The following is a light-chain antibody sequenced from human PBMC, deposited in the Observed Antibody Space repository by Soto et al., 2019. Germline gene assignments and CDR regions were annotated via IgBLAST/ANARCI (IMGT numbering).Light chain of an antibody. CDR2: EVR. CDR3: CSYAGSSTFYV. CDR1: SSDVGSYNL. J-gene: IGLJ1*01. V-gene: IGLV2-23*02. Sequence: QPVLTQPASVSGSPGQSITISCTGTSSDVGSYNLVSWYQQHPGKAPKLMIYEVRKRPSGVSNRFSGSKSGNTASLTISGLQAEDEANYYCCSYAGSSTFYVFGTGTKLTVL.